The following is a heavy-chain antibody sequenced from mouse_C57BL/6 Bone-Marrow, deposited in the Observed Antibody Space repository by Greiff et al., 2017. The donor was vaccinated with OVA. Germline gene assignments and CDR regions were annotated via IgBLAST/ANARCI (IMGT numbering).Heavy chain of an antibody. CDR3: ARELREGAMDY. D-gene: IGHD3-2*02. V-gene: IGHV5-16*01. CDR1: GFTFSDYY. CDR2: INYDGSST. Sequence: EVQLQQSEGGLVQPGSSMKLSCTASGFTFSDYYMAWVRQVPEKGLEWVANINYDGSSTYYLDSLKSRFIISRDNAKNILYLQMSSLKSEDTATYYCARELREGAMDYWGQGTSVTVSS. J-gene: IGHJ4*01.